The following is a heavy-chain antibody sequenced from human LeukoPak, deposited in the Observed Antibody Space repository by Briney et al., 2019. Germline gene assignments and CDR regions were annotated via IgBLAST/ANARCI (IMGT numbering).Heavy chain of an antibody. V-gene: IGHV4-31*03. Sequence: SRALSLTCTVSGGSISSGGYYWSWLRQHPGKGLEWIGYIYYSGSTYYNPSLKSRVTISVDTSKNQFSLKLSSVTAADTAVYYCARAGSSGWFDYWGQGTLVTVSS. CDR1: GGSISSGGYY. D-gene: IGHD6-19*01. CDR3: ARAGSSGWFDY. CDR2: IYYSGST. J-gene: IGHJ4*02.